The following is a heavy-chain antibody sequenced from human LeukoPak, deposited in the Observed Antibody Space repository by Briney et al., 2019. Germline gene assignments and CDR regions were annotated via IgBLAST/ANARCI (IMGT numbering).Heavy chain of an antibody. CDR2: VSPNGETA. J-gene: IGHJ3*02. V-gene: IGHV3-48*01. Sequence: GGSLRLSCAASGFIFSNHGMNWVRQPPGKGLEWVSGVSPNGETAYYADSVKGRFTISRDNAKNSLYLQMNSLRAEDTAVYYCARDRNDILTGYYDDAFDIWGQGTMVTVSS. D-gene: IGHD3-9*01. CDR3: ARDRNDILTGYYDDAFDI. CDR1: GFIFSNHG.